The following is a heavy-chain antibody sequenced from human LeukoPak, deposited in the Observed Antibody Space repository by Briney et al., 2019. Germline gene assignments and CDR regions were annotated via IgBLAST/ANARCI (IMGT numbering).Heavy chain of an antibody. J-gene: IGHJ3*01. D-gene: IGHD3-22*01. V-gene: IGHV4-39*07. Sequence: SETLSLTCTVSNDSISSASFYWGWIRQPPGKGLEWIGSIYYTGSTYYNPSLKSRVTVSVDTSKNQFSLKLRSVTAADTAVYYCARELRYDNSDSGAFWGQGTVVTVSS. CDR1: NDSISSASFY. CDR3: ARELRYDNSDSGAF. CDR2: IYYTGST.